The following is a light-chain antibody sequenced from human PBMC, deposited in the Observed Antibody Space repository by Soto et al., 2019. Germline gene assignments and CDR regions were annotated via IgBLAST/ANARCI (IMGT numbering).Light chain of an antibody. CDR2: DAS. CDR1: QGIGST. Sequence: EIVITQSPATLSVSPGEGATLSCRASQGIGSTLAWYQQKPGQAPRLLIYDASTRATGIPDRFSGGGSGTEFTLTISSLQSEDFVVYYCQQYNSWPPITFGQGTRLEIK. V-gene: IGKV3-15*01. J-gene: IGKJ5*01. CDR3: QQYNSWPPIT.